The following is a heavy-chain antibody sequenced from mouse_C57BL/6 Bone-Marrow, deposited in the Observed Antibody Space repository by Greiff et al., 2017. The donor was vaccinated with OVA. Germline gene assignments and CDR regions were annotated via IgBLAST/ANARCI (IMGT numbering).Heavy chain of an antibody. CDR3: ARDYDYDERFAY. J-gene: IGHJ3*01. CDR1: GYTFTSYW. V-gene: IGHV1-69*01. CDR2: IDPSDSYT. D-gene: IGHD2-4*01. Sequence: QVQLQQPGAELVMPGASVKLSCKASGYTFTSYWMHWVKQRPGQGLEWIGEIDPSDSYTNYNQKFKGKSTLTVDKSSSTADMQLSSLTSEDSAVYYCARDYDYDERFAYWGQGTLVTVSA.